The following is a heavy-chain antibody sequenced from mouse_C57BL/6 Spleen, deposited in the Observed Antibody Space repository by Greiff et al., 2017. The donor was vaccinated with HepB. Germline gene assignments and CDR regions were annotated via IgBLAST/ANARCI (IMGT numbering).Heavy chain of an antibody. J-gene: IGHJ3*01. CDR2: INPSTGGT. D-gene: IGHD2-5*01. Sequence: VQLQQSGPELVKPGASVKISCKASGYSFTGYYMPWVKQSSEKSLEWMGAINPSTGGTSYNQKFKGKATLTVDKSSSTAYMQLKSLTSEDSAVYYYARSDYSNYVWFAYWGQGTLVTVSA. V-gene: IGHV1-43*01. CDR3: ARSDYSNYVWFAY. CDR1: GYSFTGYY.